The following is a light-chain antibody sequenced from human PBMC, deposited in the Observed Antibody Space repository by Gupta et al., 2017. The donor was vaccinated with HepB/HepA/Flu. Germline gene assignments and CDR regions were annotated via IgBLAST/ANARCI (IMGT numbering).Light chain of an antibody. J-gene: IGLJ3*02. CDR2: EDS. Sequence: SYVLTQPPSVSVAPGKTARIPCGGNNIGSKSVHWYQQKPGQAPVLVVYEDSDRPSGIPERFSGSNSGNTATRTISRVEAGDEADYYCQVWDSSSDHCVFGGGTKLAVL. V-gene: IGLV3-21*03. CDR1: NIGSKS. CDR3: QVWDSSSDHCV.